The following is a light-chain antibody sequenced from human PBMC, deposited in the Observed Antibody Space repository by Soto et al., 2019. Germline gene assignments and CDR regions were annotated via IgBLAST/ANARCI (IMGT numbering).Light chain of an antibody. Sequence: QSVLPQPPSASETPGQRVTISCSGSSSNIGSKTVNWYQQLPGTAPKLLIYSNNQRPSGVSDRFSGSKSGTSASLAISGVQSEDEADYHCAAWDDSLKGYVFGTGTKLTVL. CDR3: AAWDDSLKGYV. J-gene: IGLJ1*01. V-gene: IGLV1-44*01. CDR2: SNN. CDR1: SSNIGSKT.